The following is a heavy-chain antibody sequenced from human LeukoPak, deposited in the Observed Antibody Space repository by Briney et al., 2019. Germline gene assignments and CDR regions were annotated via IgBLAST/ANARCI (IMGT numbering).Heavy chain of an antibody. CDR2: INPSGGST. J-gene: IGHJ4*02. D-gene: IGHD3-22*01. CDR3: ARGAYDSSGYYQLGYFDY. CDR1: GYTFTSYY. V-gene: IGHV1-46*01. Sequence: ASVKVSCKASGYTFTSYYMHWVQQAPGQGLEWMGIINPSGGSTSYAQKFQGRVTMTRDTSTSTVYMELSSLRSEDTAVYYCARGAYDSSGYYQLGYFDYWGQGTLVTVSS.